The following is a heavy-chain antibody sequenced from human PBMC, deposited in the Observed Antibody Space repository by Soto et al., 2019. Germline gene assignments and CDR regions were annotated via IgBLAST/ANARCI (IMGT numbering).Heavy chain of an antibody. CDR2: IIPIFGTT. Sequence: SSVKVSCKTSGGTFSSSAFSWVRQAPGQGLEWMGGIIPIFGTTNYAQKFQGRVTITADKSTSTAYMELSSLRSEDTAVYYCASTQYFLYFDARPQYGLAVWARRSSDPGSS. J-gene: IGHJ6*02. CDR1: GGTFSSSA. V-gene: IGHV1-69*06. CDR3: ASTQYFLYFDARPQYGLAV. D-gene: IGHD3-9*01.